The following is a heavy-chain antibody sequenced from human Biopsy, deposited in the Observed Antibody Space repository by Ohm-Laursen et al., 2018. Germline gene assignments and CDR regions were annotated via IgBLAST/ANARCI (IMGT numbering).Heavy chain of an antibody. D-gene: IGHD3-16*01. V-gene: IGHV3-7*01. Sequence: SLRLSCTASGFMFSASWMSWVRQAPGKGLEWVANINPDGSVKYFADSVKGRFTISRDNAENSMYLQMSSLTVDDTAVYYCARYERWGQGTLVTVSS. CDR3: ARYER. J-gene: IGHJ4*02. CDR2: INPDGSVK. CDR1: GFMFSASW.